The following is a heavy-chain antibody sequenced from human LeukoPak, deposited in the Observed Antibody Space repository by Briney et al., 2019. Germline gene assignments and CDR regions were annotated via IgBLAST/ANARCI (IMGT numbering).Heavy chain of an antibody. Sequence: SETLSLTCAVSGYSISSGYYWGWIRPPPGKGLEWIGSIYHSGSTYYNPSLKSRVTISVDTSKNQFSLKVSSVTAADTAVYYCARQLTQQLVFDYWGQGTLVTVSS. CDR1: GYSISSGYY. D-gene: IGHD6-13*01. CDR3: ARQLTQQLVFDY. V-gene: IGHV4-38-2*01. J-gene: IGHJ4*02. CDR2: IYHSGST.